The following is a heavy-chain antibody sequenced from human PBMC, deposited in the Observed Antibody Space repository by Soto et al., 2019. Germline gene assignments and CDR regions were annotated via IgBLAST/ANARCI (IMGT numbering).Heavy chain of an antibody. CDR2: INHSGST. CDR1: GGSFSGYY. V-gene: IGHV4-34*01. J-gene: IGHJ5*02. Sequence: SETLSLTCSVYGGSFSGYYWSWIRQPPGKGLEWIGEINHSGSTNYNPSLKSRVTISVDTSKNQFSLKLSSVTAADTAVYYCAGLLRFLEWFEQTWGQGTLVTVSS. CDR3: AGLLRFLEWFEQT. D-gene: IGHD3-3*01.